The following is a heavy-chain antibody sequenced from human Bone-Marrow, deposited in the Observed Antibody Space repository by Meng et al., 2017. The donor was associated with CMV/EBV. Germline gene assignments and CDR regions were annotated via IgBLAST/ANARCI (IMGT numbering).Heavy chain of an antibody. V-gene: IGHV3-21*01. J-gene: IGHJ6*02. CDR2: ISSSSSYI. Sequence: LSLTCAASGFTFSSYSMNWVRQAPGKGLEWVSSISSSSSYIYYADSVKGRFTISRDNAKNTVYLQMNSLRDEDTAVYYCARERPLNGMDVWGQGTTVTVSS. CDR3: ARERPLNGMDV. CDR1: GFTFSSYS.